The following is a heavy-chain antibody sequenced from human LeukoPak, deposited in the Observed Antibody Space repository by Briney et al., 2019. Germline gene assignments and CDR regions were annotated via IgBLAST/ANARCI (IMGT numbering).Heavy chain of an antibody. CDR1: GYTFTGYH. V-gene: IGHV1-2*02. Sequence: GASVKVSCKASGYTFTGYHMHWVRQAPGQGLECMGWINPNTGGTNYAQKFQGRVTMTRDTSISTAYMELSRLRSDDTAIYYCARDLQYCSGGSCYSGSADWFDPWGQGTLVTVSS. CDR3: ARDLQYCSGGSCYSGSADWFDP. D-gene: IGHD2-15*01. CDR2: INPNTGGT. J-gene: IGHJ5*02.